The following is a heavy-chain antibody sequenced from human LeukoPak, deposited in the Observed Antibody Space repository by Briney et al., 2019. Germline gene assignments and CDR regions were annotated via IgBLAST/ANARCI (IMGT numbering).Heavy chain of an antibody. CDR3: ASLMGATIPEKIDY. J-gene: IGHJ4*02. Sequence: ASVKVSCKASGGTFSSYAISWVRQAPGQGLEWMGRIIPILGIANYAQKFQGRVTITADKSTSTAYMELSSLRSEDTAVYYCASLMGATIPEKIDYWGQGTLVTVSS. CDR1: GGTFSSYA. V-gene: IGHV1-69*04. CDR2: IIPILGIA. D-gene: IGHD1-26*01.